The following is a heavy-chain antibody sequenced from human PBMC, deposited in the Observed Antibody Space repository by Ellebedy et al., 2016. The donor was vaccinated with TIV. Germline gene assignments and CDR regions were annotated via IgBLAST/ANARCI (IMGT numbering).Heavy chain of an antibody. CDR2: RHHNGNT. CDR3: ARKGQKGASDY. J-gene: IGHJ4*02. V-gene: IGHV4-34*01. Sequence: MPSETLSLTCAVSGVPFSGYFWSWIRKSPGKGLEWIGERHHNGNTNYNPSLKSRVTISVDASRNQFSLRMNSVTAADTAIYYCARKGQKGASDYWGQGTLVTVTS. CDR1: GVPFSGYF.